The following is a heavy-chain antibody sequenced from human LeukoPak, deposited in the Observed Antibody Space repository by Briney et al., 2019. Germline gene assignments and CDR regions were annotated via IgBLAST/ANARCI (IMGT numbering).Heavy chain of an antibody. Sequence: SQTLSLTCAVSGGSISSGGYSWSWIRQPPGKGLEWIGYIYHSGSTYYNPSLKSRVTISVDRSKNQFSLKLSSVTAADTAVYYCARGTRVWGVIAFDIWGQGTMVTVSS. D-gene: IGHD3-10*01. CDR2: IYHSGST. V-gene: IGHV4-30-2*01. CDR1: GGSISSGGYS. CDR3: ARGTRVWGVIAFDI. J-gene: IGHJ3*02.